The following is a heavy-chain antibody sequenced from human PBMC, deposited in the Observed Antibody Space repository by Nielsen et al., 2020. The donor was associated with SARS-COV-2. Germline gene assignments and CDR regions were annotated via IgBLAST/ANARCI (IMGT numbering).Heavy chain of an antibody. J-gene: IGHJ4*02. CDR3: ARNTYGGSTDY. D-gene: IGHD4-23*01. Sequence: GESPKISCQGSGYTFTSYWIGWVRQMPGKGLEWMGVIYPRDSDTRYNPSFQGQVTISADKSISTVYLQWSGLKASDSAMYYCARNTYGGSTDYWGQGTLVTVSS. CDR1: GYTFTSYW. V-gene: IGHV5-51*01. CDR2: IYPRDSDT.